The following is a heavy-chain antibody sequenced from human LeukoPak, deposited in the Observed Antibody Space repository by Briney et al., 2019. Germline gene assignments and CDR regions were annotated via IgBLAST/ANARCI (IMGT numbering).Heavy chain of an antibody. Sequence: SETLSLTCAAYGGSFSVYYWSWIRQPPGKGLEWIGEINDSGSTNYNPSLKSRATISVDTSKNQFSLKLSSVTAAGTAVYYCARMSPRLRRLTVTTSKGFDYWGQGTLVTVSS. V-gene: IGHV4-34*01. D-gene: IGHD4-17*01. CDR3: ARMSPRLRRLTVTTSKGFDY. CDR2: INDSGST. J-gene: IGHJ4*02. CDR1: GGSFSVYY.